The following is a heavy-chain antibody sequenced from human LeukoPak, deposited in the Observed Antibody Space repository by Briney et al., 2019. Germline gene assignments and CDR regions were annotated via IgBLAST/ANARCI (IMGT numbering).Heavy chain of an antibody. CDR2: IYYSGST. CDR3: ARGGTAFFDY. J-gene: IGHJ4*02. V-gene: IGHV4-59*01. D-gene: IGHD1-7*01. Sequence: PSGTLSLTCTVSGGSISSYYWSWIRQPPGKGLEWIGYIYYSGSTNYNPSLKSRVTISVDTSKNQFSLKLSSVTAADTAVYYCARGGTAFFDYWGQGTLVTVSS. CDR1: GGSISSYY.